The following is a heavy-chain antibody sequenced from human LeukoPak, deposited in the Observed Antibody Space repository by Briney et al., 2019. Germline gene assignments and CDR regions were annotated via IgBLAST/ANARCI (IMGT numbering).Heavy chain of an antibody. V-gene: IGHV3-7*01. CDR3: ARVIGSSWFYYYMDV. Sequence: GGSLRLSCAASGFTFSSYWMSWVRQAPGKGLEWVANIKQDGSEKYYVDSVKGRFTISRDNAKNSLYLQMNSLRAEDTAVYYCARVIGSSWFYYYMDVWGKGTTVTVSS. D-gene: IGHD6-13*01. CDR2: IKQDGSEK. J-gene: IGHJ6*03. CDR1: GFTFSSYW.